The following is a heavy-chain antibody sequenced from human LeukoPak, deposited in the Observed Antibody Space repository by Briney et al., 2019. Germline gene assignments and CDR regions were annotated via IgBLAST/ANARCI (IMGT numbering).Heavy chain of an antibody. V-gene: IGHV1-69*05. Sequence: ASVKVSCKASGGTFSSYAISWVRQAPGQGLEWMGGIIPIFGTANYAQKFQGRVAITTDESTSTAYMELSSLRSEDAAVYYCARERDGYNRDAFDIWGQGTMVTVSS. CDR1: GGTFSSYA. CDR3: ARERDGYNRDAFDI. CDR2: IIPIFGTA. D-gene: IGHD5-24*01. J-gene: IGHJ3*02.